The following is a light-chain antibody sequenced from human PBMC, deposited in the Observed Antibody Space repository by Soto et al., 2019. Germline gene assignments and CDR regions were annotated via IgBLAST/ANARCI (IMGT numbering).Light chain of an antibody. CDR1: QGISTY. Sequence: DIQMTQSPSSLSASVGDRVTITCRASQGISTYLNWYQQKPGQAPKLLIYAASVLESGVPSRFSGSGSGTDFTLTISRLEPEDFALYYCQQYLRSPITFGQGTRLEVK. CDR3: QQYLRSPIT. CDR2: AAS. J-gene: IGKJ5*01. V-gene: IGKV1-39*01.